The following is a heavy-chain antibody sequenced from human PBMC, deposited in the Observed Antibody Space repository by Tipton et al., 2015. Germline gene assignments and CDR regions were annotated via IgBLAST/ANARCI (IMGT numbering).Heavy chain of an antibody. CDR1: AYSISRGSV. CDR2: LYYNDNI. Sequence: TLSLTCAVSAYSISRGSVWGWIRQPPGKGLEWIVSLYYNDNIYYNPSLQSRVAMSADTSRNQFSLNLTSVTAADTAVYYCASPSLPHDRGDYYFQSWGQGSLVTVSS. CDR3: ASPSLPHDRGDYYFQS. V-gene: IGHV4-38-2*01. D-gene: IGHD2-21*02. J-gene: IGHJ4*02.